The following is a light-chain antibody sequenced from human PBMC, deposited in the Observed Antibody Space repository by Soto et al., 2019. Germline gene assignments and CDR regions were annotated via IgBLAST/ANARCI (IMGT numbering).Light chain of an antibody. J-gene: IGLJ1*01. CDR1: SSDVGGYNY. CDR3: SSYTSSSLYV. CDR2: DVS. V-gene: IGLV2-14*01. Sequence: QSVLTQPASVSGSPGQSITISCTGTSSDVGGYNYVSWYQQHPGKAPKLMIYDVSNRPSGLSNRFSGSKSGNTASLTISGLQAEDEADYYCSSYTSSSLYVFGTATKLTVL.